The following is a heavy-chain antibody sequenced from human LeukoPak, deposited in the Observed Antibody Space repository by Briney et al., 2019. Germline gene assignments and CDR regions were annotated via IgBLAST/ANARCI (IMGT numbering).Heavy chain of an antibody. D-gene: IGHD3-9*01. Sequence: GASVKVSCKASGYTFTSYGISWVRQAPGQGLEWMGWISAYNGNTNYAQKLQGRVTMTTDTSTGTAYMELRSLRSDDTAVYYCARAGYYDILTGTPLSTYYYGMDVWGQGTTVTVSS. J-gene: IGHJ6*02. V-gene: IGHV1-18*01. CDR1: GYTFTSYG. CDR2: ISAYNGNT. CDR3: ARAGYYDILTGTPLSTYYYGMDV.